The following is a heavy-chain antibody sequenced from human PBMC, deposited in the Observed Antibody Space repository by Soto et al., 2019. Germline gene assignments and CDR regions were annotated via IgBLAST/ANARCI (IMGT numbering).Heavy chain of an antibody. Sequence: SETLSLTCTVSGGSINSGDYYWSWIRQPPGKGLEWIGYIYYSGSTHYNPSLKSRVTISVDTSKNQFSLKLSSVTATDTAVYFCVRDSRVGIPAAAGSYHYYYSGKDVWGQGTTVTVSS. V-gene: IGHV4-30-4*01. D-gene: IGHD2-2*01. J-gene: IGHJ6*02. CDR2: IYYSGST. CDR1: GGSINSGDYY. CDR3: VRDSRVGIPAAAGSYHYYYSGKDV.